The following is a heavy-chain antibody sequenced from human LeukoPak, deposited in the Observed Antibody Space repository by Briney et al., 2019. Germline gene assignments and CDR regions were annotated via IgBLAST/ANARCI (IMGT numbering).Heavy chain of an antibody. D-gene: IGHD1-26*01. V-gene: IGHV4-30-2*01. J-gene: IGHJ4*02. CDR1: GGSISSGGYY. Sequence: SQTLSLTCTVSGGSISSGGYYWSWIRQPPGKGLEWIGEINHSGSTNYNPSLKSRVTISVDTSKNQFSLKLSSVTAADTAVYYCARGRIVGAVRAFDYWGQGTLVTVSS. CDR3: ARGRIVGAVRAFDY. CDR2: INHSGST.